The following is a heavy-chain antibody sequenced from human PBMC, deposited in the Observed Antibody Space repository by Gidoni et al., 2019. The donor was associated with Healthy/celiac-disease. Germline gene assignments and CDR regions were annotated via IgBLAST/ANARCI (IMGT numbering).Heavy chain of an antibody. CDR3: AKDGEFYGGEGYYYGMDV. V-gene: IGHV3-23*01. Sequence: EVQLLESGGGLVQPGGSLRLSCAASGFTFTSSAMSWVRQAPGRGLEWVSAISGSGGSTYYADSVKGRFTISRDNSKNTRDLQRNSLRAEDTAVYYCAKDGEFYGGEGYYYGMDVWGQGTTVTVSS. D-gene: IGHD7-27*01. J-gene: IGHJ6*02. CDR1: GFTFTSSA. CDR2: ISGSGGST.